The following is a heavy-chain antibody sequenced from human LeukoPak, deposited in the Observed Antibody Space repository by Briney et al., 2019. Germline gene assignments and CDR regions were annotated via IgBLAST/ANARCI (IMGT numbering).Heavy chain of an antibody. CDR3: AKGADFWSGTAAFDY. D-gene: IGHD3-3*01. CDR1: GFTFDDYA. V-gene: IGHV3-9*01. J-gene: IGHJ4*02. CDR2: ISWNSGSI. Sequence: GRSLRLSCAASGFTFDDYAMHWVRQAPGKGLEWVSGISWNSGSIGYADSVKGRFTISRDNAKNSLYLQMNSLRAEDTALYYCAKGADFWSGTAAFDYWGQGTLVTVSS.